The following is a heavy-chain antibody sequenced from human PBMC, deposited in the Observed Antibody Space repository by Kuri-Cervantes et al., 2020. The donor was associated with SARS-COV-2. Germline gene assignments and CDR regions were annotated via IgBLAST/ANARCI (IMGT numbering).Heavy chain of an antibody. CDR1: GFTFSSYS. CDR2: ISSSSSTI. J-gene: IGHJ2*01. Sequence: GGSLRLSCAASGFTFSSYSMNWVRQAPGKGLEWVSYISSSSSTIYYADSVKGRFTISRDNAKNSLYLQMNSLRAEDTAVYYCARDFSSRADYWYFDLWGRGTLVTVSS. CDR3: ARDFSSRADYWYFDL. D-gene: IGHD2-2*01. V-gene: IGHV3-48*01.